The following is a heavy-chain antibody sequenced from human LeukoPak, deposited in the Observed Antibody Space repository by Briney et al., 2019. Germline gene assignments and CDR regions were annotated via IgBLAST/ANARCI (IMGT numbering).Heavy chain of an antibody. J-gene: IGHJ4*02. CDR1: GFTFSSYA. CDR3: ARDSLYYFGY. V-gene: IGHV3-30-3*01. Sequence: GGSLRLSCAASGFTFSSYAMHWVRQAPGEGLEWVAVVSYDGSNKYYADSVKGGFTISRDNSKNTLYLQMNSLRAEDTAVYYCARDSLYYFGYWGQGTLVTVSS. CDR2: VSYDGSNK.